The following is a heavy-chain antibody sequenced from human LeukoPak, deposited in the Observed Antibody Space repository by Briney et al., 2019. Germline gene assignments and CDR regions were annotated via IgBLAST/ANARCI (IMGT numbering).Heavy chain of an antibody. V-gene: IGHV3-49*04. CDR1: GFTFGDYA. CDR3: TRTYYDFWSGTEGAFDI. CDR2: IRSKAYSGTT. D-gene: IGHD3-3*01. J-gene: IGHJ3*02. Sequence: GRSLRLSCTASGFTFGDYAMSWVRQAPGKGLEWVGFIRSKAYSGTTEYAASVKGRFTISRDDSKSIAYLQMNSLKTEDTAVYYCTRTYYDFWSGTEGAFDIWGQGTMVTVSS.